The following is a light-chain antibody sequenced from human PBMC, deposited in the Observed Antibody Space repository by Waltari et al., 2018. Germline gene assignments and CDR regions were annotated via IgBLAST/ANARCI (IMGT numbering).Light chain of an antibody. CDR1: HSVNWY. CDR2: AAS. CDR3: QQRRNWPLT. V-gene: IGKV3-11*01. J-gene: IGKJ4*01. Sequence: EIVLTQSPATLSLSPGERATLSCRASHSVNWYLAWYQQRPGQTHRLLIYAASNRATGIPARFSGSGSETDFTLTISSLQPEDSAVYYCQQRRNWPLTFGGGTKVEIK.